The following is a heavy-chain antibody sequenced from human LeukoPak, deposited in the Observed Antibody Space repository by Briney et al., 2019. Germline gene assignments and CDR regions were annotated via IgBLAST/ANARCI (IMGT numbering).Heavy chain of an antibody. Sequence: PSQTLSLTCSVSGGSITSGGCSWNWIRQHPETGLEWIGHISYTGTAFYNPSLRSRITISLDASNNRFSLKFSSVTAADTAVYYCARGKNDYSNRYSFDYWGQGSLVTVSS. V-gene: IGHV4-31*03. CDR3: ARGKNDYSNRYSFDY. CDR2: ISYTGTA. J-gene: IGHJ4*02. CDR1: GGSITSGGCS. D-gene: IGHD4-11*01.